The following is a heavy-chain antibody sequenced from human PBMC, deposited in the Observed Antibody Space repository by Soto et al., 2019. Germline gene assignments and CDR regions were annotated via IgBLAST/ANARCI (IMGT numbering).Heavy chain of an antibody. CDR2: IYYSGST. D-gene: IGHD6-6*01. CDR3: ARELIAARLLDF. Sequence: QVQLQASGPGLVKPSETLSLTCTVSGGSIRNYYWSWIRQPPGKGLEWIGYIYYSGSTNYNPSLKSRVTISVDTSKNQFSLKLSSLTAADTAVYYCARELIAARLLDFGGQGTLVTVSS. J-gene: IGHJ4*02. CDR1: GGSIRNYY. V-gene: IGHV4-59*01.